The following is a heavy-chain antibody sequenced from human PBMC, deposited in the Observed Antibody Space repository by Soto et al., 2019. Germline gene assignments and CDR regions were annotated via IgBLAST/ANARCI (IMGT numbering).Heavy chain of an antibody. CDR2: IRNKANNYAA. J-gene: IGHJ6*02. CDR1: GFTFSGCV. Sequence: GESLKISCATSGFTFSGCVMHWVRQASGKGLEWVGHIRNKANNYAAAYAGSLKGRFTISRDDSKNTAYLQMNTLKTEDTAVYYCARTYGDDYYFGLDVWGQGTTVTV. D-gene: IGHD4-17*01. CDR3: ARTYGDDYYFGLDV. V-gene: IGHV3-73*01.